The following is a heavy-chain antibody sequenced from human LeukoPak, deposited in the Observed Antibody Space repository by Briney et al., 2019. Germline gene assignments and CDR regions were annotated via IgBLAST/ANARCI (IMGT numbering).Heavy chain of an antibody. D-gene: IGHD4-11*01. CDR3: ARGDADHYITLDY. CDR2: ISRSSDAI. V-gene: IGHV3-48*01. J-gene: IGHJ4*02. Sequence: RSLRLSCAASGFNLSAYSMNWVRQAPGKGLEWVSYISRSSDAIYDADSVKGRFTISRDNAKNLLFLQMNSLGVEDTALYYCARGDADHYITLDYWGEGTLVTVSS. CDR1: GFNLSAYS.